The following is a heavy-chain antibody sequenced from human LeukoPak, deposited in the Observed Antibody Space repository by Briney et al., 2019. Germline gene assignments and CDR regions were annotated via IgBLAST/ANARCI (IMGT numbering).Heavy chain of an antibody. V-gene: IGHV4-59*01. CDR2: IYYSGST. D-gene: IGHD6-13*01. CDR1: GGSISSYY. CDR3: ARGRAAGYFDY. J-gene: IGHJ4*02. Sequence: KPSETLSLTCTVSGGSISSYYWSWIWQPPGKGLEWIGYIYYSGSTNYNPSLKSRVTISVDTSKNQFSLKLSSVTAADTAVYYCARGRAAGYFDYWGQGTLVTVSS.